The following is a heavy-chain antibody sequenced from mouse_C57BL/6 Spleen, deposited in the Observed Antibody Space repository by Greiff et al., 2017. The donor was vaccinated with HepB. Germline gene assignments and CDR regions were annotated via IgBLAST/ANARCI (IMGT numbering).Heavy chain of an antibody. J-gene: IGHJ2*01. V-gene: IGHV1-50*01. D-gene: IGHD1-1*01. CDR2: IHPSDSYT. CDR3: ARGGYYGDY. CDR1: GYTFTSYW. Sequence: VQLQQSGAELVKPGASVKLSCKASGYTFTSYWMQWVKQRPGQGLEWIGEIHPSDSYTNYNQKFKGKATLTVDTSSSTAYMQLSSLTSEDSAVYYCARGGYYGDYWGQGTTLTVSS.